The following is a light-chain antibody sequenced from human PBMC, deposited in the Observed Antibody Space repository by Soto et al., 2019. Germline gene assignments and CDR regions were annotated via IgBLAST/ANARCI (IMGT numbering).Light chain of an antibody. CDR2: DVS. CDR1: SCDVGGYNY. V-gene: IGLV2-14*01. CDR3: ISYTSSSTPYV. J-gene: IGLJ1*01. Sequence: QSALTQPASVSGSPGQSITISCTGTSCDVGGYNYVSWYQQHPGKAPKLMIYDVSNRPSGVSDRFSGSKSGNTASLTISGLQADDEADYYCISYTSSSTPYVFGTGTKVTVL.